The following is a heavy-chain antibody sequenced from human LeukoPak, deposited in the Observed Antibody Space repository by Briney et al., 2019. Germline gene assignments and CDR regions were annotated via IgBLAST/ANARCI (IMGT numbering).Heavy chain of an antibody. CDR2: IYHSGST. CDR1: GYSISSGYY. CDR3: ARDPIAAAGSYFDP. D-gene: IGHD6-13*01. Sequence: PSETLSLTCTVSGYSISSGYYWGWIRQPPGKGLEWIGSIYHSGSTYYNPSLKSRVTISVDTSKNQFSLKLSSVTAADTAVYYCARDPIAAAGSYFDPWGQGTLVTVSS. V-gene: IGHV4-38-2*02. J-gene: IGHJ5*02.